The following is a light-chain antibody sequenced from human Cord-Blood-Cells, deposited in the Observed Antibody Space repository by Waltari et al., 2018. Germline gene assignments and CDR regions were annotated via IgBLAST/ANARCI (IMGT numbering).Light chain of an antibody. CDR3: CSYAGSYTWV. CDR1: SSDVGGYNY. J-gene: IGLJ2*01. Sequence: QSALTPHRSVSGSPGQSVTIHCTGTSSDVGGYNYVSWYQQHPGKAPKLMRYDVSKRPSGVPDRFSGSKSGNTASLTISGLQAEDEADYYCCSYAGSYTWVFGGGTKLTVL. V-gene: IGLV2-11*01. CDR2: DVS.